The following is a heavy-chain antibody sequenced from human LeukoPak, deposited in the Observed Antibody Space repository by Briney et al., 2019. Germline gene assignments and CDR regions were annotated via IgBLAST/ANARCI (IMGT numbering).Heavy chain of an antibody. Sequence: TSVKVSCKASGFTFTSSAMQWVRQARGQRLEWIGWIVVGSGNTNYAQKFQERVTITRDMSTSTAYMELSSLRSEDTAVYYCAAAPPPGYCSSTSCYDYWYFDLWGRGTLVTVSS. CDR3: AAAPPPGYCSSTSCYDYWYFDL. CDR2: IVVGSGNT. CDR1: GFTFTSSA. J-gene: IGHJ2*01. D-gene: IGHD2-2*01. V-gene: IGHV1-58*02.